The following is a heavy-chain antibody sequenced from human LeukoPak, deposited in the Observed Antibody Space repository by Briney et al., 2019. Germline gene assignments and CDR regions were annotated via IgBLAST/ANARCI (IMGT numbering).Heavy chain of an antibody. Sequence: PSETLSLTCEVSGGSISSTNWWIWVRQPPGKGLEWIGEIFHSGSTNSNPSLKSRLTISLDKSKNQFSLRLSSVTAADTAVYFCARERGDSSGALDYWGQGTLVTVSP. D-gene: IGHD4-23*01. V-gene: IGHV4-4*02. CDR2: IFHSGST. CDR3: ARERGDSSGALDY. J-gene: IGHJ4*02. CDR1: GGSISSTNW.